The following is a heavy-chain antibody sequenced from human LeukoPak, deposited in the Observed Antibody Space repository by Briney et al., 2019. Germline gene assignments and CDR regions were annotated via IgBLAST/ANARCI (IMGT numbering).Heavy chain of an antibody. CDR2: INHSVST. J-gene: IGHJ4*02. CDR3: ASAHRLYYYGSGSYPYYFDY. Sequence: PSETLSLTCAVYGGSFSGYYWSWIRQPPGKGLGWIGEINHSVSTNYNPSLKSRVTISVDTSKNQFSLKLSSVTAADTAVYYCASAHRLYYYGSGSYPYYFDYWGQGTLVTVSS. V-gene: IGHV4-34*01. CDR1: GGSFSGYY. D-gene: IGHD3-10*01.